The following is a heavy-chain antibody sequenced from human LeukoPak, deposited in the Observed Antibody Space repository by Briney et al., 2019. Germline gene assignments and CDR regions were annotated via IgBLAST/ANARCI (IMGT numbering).Heavy chain of an antibody. Sequence: GGSLRFSCAASGFTFSDYYMSWIRQARGKGLEWGSYISSSGSTIYYADSVKGRFTISSDNAKNSLYLQMNSLRADDTAVYYCARDWALDIPPGYWGQGTLVTDSS. D-gene: IGHD3/OR15-3a*01. V-gene: IGHV3-11*01. CDR3: ARDWALDIPPGY. CDR2: ISSSGSTI. CDR1: GFTFSDYY. J-gene: IGHJ4*02.